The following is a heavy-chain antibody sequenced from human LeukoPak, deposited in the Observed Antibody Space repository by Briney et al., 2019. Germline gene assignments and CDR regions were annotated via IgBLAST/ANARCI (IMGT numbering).Heavy chain of an antibody. D-gene: IGHD6-19*01. CDR2: IYYSGST. Sequence: PSETLSLTCTVSGGSISSYYWSWIRQPPGKGLEWIGYIYYSGSTNYNPSLKSRVTISVDTSKNQFSLKLSSVTAADTAVYYCARVGNVAVAGTLYYYYYMDVWGKGTTVTISS. V-gene: IGHV4-59*01. CDR3: ARVGNVAVAGTLYYYYYMDV. CDR1: GGSISSYY. J-gene: IGHJ6*03.